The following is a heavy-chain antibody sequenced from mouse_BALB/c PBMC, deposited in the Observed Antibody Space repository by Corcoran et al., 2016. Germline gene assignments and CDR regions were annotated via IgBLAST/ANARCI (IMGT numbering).Heavy chain of an antibody. J-gene: IGHJ1*01. V-gene: IGHV12-3*02. D-gene: IGHD4-1*01. CDR1: GFPITSGYY. CDR2: ITHSGET. CDR3: AGDRLGYWYFDV. Sequence: QMQLQEPGPGLVKPSQSLFLACSITGFPITSGYYWIWIRQSPGKPLEWMGYITHSGETFYNPSLQSPISITRETSKNQFFLQLNSVTTEDTAMYYCAGDRLGYWYFDVWGAGTTVTVSS.